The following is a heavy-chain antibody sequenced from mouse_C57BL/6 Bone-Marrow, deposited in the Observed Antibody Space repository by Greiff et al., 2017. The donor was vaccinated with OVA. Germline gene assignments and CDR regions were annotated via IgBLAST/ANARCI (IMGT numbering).Heavy chain of an antibody. J-gene: IGHJ2*01. Sequence: QVQLKESGAELVRPGASVKMSCKASGYTFTSYNMHWVKQTPRQGLEWIGAIYPGNGDTSYNQKFKGKATLTVDKSSSTAYMQLSSLTSEDSAVYFCARWGFYYGKYYFDYWGQGTTLTVSS. CDR2: IYPGNGDT. V-gene: IGHV1-12*01. D-gene: IGHD2-1*01. CDR3: ARWGFYYGKYYFDY. CDR1: GYTFTSYN.